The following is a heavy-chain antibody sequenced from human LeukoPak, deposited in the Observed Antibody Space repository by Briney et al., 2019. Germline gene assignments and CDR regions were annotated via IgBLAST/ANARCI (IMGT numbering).Heavy chain of an antibody. Sequence: AGSMRLSCAASGFTVRSNYMSWVRQAPGKGLEWVSVIYSSGTTYYADSVKGRFTISRDNSKNTLYLQMNSLRAADTAVYYCQLYFDYWGQGTLVTVSS. CDR3: QLYFDY. V-gene: IGHV3-53*01. CDR1: GFTVRSNY. CDR2: IYSSGTT. D-gene: IGHD1-1*01. J-gene: IGHJ4*02.